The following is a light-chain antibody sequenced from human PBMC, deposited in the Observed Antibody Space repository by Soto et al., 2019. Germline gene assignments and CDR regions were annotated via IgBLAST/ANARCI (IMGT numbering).Light chain of an antibody. Sequence: DIQMTQFPSTLSASVGETVTITCRASRSISTHLNWYQQKPGKAPTLLIHAASSLHSGVPSRFSGSGSGTDFTLTISSLQPEDFATYYCQQANSFPSFGQGTKLEIK. V-gene: IGKV1-39*01. CDR3: QQANSFPS. CDR1: RSISTH. CDR2: AAS. J-gene: IGKJ2*03.